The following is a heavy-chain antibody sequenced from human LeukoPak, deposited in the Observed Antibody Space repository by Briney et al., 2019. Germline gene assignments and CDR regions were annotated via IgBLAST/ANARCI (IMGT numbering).Heavy chain of an antibody. V-gene: IGHV3-7*01. CDR2: IKQDGSEK. Sequence: GGSLRLSCAASEFTLSSYWMAWVRRAPGKGLAWVANIKQDGSEKYYVDSVKGRFTISRDNARNSLYLQMNSLRAEDTAIFYCARVNPLMAPGAFDIWGQGTMVAVSS. D-gene: IGHD2-8*01. CDR1: EFTLSSYW. J-gene: IGHJ3*02. CDR3: ARVNPLMAPGAFDI.